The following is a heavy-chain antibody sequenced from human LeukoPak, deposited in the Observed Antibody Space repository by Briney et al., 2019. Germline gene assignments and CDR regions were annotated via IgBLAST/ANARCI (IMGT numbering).Heavy chain of an antibody. CDR2: IYYSGST. D-gene: IGHD2-21*02. CDR3: ARVKGVVTAILDY. Sequence: SETLSLTCTVSGASISSYYWSWIRQPPGKGLEWIGYIYYSGSTNYNPSLKSRVTFSVDTSKNQFSLKLISVTTADTAVYYCARVKGVVTAILDYWGQGTLVTVSS. J-gene: IGHJ4*02. V-gene: IGHV4-59*01. CDR1: GASISSYY.